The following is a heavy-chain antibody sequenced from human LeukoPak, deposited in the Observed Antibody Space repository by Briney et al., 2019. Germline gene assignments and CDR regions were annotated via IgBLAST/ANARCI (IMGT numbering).Heavy chain of an antibody. V-gene: IGHV3-20*01. CDR3: ARVGFSGYESWFDP. D-gene: IGHD5-12*01. J-gene: IGHJ5*02. CDR1: GFTFSSYA. CDR2: INWNGGST. Sequence: GGSLRLSCAASGFTFSSYAMSWVRQAPGKGLEWVSGINWNGGSTGYADSVKGRFTISRDNAKNSLYLQMESLRAEDTALYHCARVGFSGYESWFDPWGQGTPVTVSS.